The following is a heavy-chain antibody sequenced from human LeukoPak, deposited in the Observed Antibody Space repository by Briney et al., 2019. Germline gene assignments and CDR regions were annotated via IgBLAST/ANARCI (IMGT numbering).Heavy chain of an antibody. CDR1: GYTFTNYA. CDR3: ARAGVWDYSDSSGYHNAAFDI. D-gene: IGHD3-22*01. CDR2: ISAYNGNT. J-gene: IGHJ3*02. Sequence: ASVKVSCKASGYTFTNYAISWVRQAPGQGLEWVGWISAYNGNTNYAQKLQGRVTMTTDTSTSTAYMDLRSLRSDDTAVYYCARAGVWDYSDSSGYHNAAFDIWGQGTMVTVSS. V-gene: IGHV1-18*01.